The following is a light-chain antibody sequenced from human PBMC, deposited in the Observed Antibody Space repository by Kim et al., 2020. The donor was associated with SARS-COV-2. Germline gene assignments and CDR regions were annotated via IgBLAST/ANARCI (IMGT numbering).Light chain of an antibody. CDR3: SSFTTTTARV. CDR2: DVT. J-gene: IGLJ3*02. Sequence: GQSIDISCPGPTSDVGAYDYVSWYQQFPGNAPKLIIYDVTPRPSGVSDRFSGSKSGNTASLTISGLQADDEADYYCSSFTTTTARVFGGGTQLTVL. V-gene: IGLV2-14*03. CDR1: TSDVGAYDY.